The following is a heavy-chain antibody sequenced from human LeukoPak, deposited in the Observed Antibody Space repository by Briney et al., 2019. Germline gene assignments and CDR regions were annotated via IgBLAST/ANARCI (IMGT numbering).Heavy chain of an antibody. J-gene: IGHJ6*03. CDR2: IYPGDSDT. V-gene: IGHV5-51*01. Sequence: GESLKISCKGSGYSFTSYWIGWVRQMPGKGLEWMGIIYPGDSDTRYSPSFQGQVTISADKSISTAYLQWSSLKASDTAMYYCARLIAAPSHGLYYYMDVWGKGTTVTVSS. CDR1: GYSFTSYW. CDR3: ARLIAAPSHGLYYYMDV. D-gene: IGHD6-6*01.